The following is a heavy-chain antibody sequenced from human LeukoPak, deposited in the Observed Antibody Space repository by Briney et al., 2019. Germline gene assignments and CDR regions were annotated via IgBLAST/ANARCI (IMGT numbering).Heavy chain of an antibody. CDR1: GFTFSSYS. CDR2: ISSSSSYI. CDR3: ARGGVQQWLQDY. J-gene: IGHJ4*02. D-gene: IGHD5-18*01. Sequence: GGSLRLSCAASGFTFSSYSMNWVRQAPGKGLEWVSSISSSSSYIYYADSVKGRFTISRDNAKNSLYLQMNSLRAEDSAVYYCARGGVQQWLQDYWGQGTLVTVSS. V-gene: IGHV3-21*01.